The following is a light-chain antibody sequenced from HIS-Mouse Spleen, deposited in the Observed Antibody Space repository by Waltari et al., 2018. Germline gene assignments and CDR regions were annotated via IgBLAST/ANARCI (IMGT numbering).Light chain of an antibody. CDR1: VLATKY. J-gene: IGLJ2*01. Sequence: SYELTQPSSVSVSPGQTARITCSGDVLATKYARWFQQKPGQAPGLVMYKDSERPSGFPERFSDSSSGTTVTLTISGAQVEDEADYYCYSAADNNVVFGGGTKLTVL. CDR3: YSAADNNVV. CDR2: KDS. V-gene: IGLV3-27*01.